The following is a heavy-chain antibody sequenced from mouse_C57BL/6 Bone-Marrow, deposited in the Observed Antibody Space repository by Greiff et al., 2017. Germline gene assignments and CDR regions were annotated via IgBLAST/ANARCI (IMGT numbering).Heavy chain of an antibody. J-gene: IGHJ4*01. CDR3: ASMVKDAMDY. CDR1: GYTFTSYW. D-gene: IGHD2-2*01. CDR2: IDPSDSYT. Sequence: VQLQQPGAELVRPGTSVKLSCKASGYTFTSYWMHWVKQRPGQGLEWIGVIDPSDSYTNYNQKFKGKATLTVDTSSSTAYMQLSSLTSEDSAVYYCASMVKDAMDYWGQGTSVTVSS. V-gene: IGHV1-59*01.